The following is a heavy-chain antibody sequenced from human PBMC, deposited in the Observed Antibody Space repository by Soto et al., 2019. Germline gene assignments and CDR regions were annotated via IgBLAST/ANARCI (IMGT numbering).Heavy chain of an antibody. CDR3: ALSSSYYFYYYMDV. D-gene: IGHD6-6*01. V-gene: IGHV4-59*08. CDR2: IYYSGST. J-gene: IGHJ6*03. Sequence: PSETLSLTCTVSGGSISSYYWSWIRQPPGKGLEWIGYIYYSGSTNYNPSLKSRVTISVDTSKNQFSLKLSSVTAADTAVYYCALSSSYYFYYYMDVWGKGTTVTVSS. CDR1: GGSISSYY.